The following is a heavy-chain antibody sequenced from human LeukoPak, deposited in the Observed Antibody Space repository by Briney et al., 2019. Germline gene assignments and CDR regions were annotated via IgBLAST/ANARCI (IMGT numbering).Heavy chain of an antibody. D-gene: IGHD1-26*01. J-gene: IGHJ4*02. CDR3: ARDPGQKWELEGDY. CDR2: ISSSSSYI. V-gene: IGHV3-21*01. CDR1: GFTFSSYS. Sequence: GGSLRLSCAASGFTFSSYSMNWVRQAPGKGLEWVSSISSSSSYIYYADSVKGRFTISRDNAKNSLYLQMNSLRAEDTAVYYCARDPGQKWELEGDYWGQGTLVTVSS.